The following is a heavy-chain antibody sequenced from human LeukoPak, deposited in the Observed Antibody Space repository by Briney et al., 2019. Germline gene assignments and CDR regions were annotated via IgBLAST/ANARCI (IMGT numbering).Heavy chain of an antibody. V-gene: IGHV4-30-4*01. J-gene: IGHJ5*02. CDR1: GGSISSGDYY. CDR2: IYYSGST. CDR3: ARGLDLTLDP. Sequence: SQTLSLTCTVSGGSISSGDYYWSWIRQPPGKGLEWIGYIYYSGSTYYNPSLKSRVTISVDTSKNQLSLKLSSVTAADTALYYCARGLDLTLDPWGQGTLVTVSS.